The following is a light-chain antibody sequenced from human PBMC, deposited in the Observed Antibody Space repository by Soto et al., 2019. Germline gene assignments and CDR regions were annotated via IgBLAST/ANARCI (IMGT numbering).Light chain of an antibody. J-gene: IGKJ3*01. CDR1: QGISNY. V-gene: IGKV1-27*01. Sequence: DIQITQSPSSLSASVGDRVTITCRASQGISNYLAWYQQKPGKVPRLLIYAASTLPSGLPSRFSGSGSGTDFTLTISSLQPEDVATYYCQKYNSEAFTFGPGTKVDIK. CDR3: QKYNSEAFT. CDR2: AAS.